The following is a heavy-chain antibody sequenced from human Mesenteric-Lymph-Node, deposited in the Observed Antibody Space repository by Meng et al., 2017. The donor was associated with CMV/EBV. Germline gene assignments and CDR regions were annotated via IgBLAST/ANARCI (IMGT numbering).Heavy chain of an antibody. CDR2: MNPNSGNT. CDR1: GYTFSNYD. D-gene: IGHD2-2*01. CDR3: ASGPYCSSASCHDY. V-gene: IGHV1-8*01. J-gene: IGHJ4*02. Sequence: KASGYTFSNYDINWVRQATGQGLEWMGWMNPNSGNTGYAQKFQGRVTMTRNTSISTAYMELSSLRSEDAAVYYCASGPYCSSASCHDYWGQRTLVTVSS.